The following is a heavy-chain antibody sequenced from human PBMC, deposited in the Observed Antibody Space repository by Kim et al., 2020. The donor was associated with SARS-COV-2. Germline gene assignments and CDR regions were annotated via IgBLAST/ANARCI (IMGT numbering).Heavy chain of an antibody. CDR3: ARRIIAAAGIYIFSADYYYYGMDV. V-gene: IGHV1-18*01. CDR2: ISAYNGNT. J-gene: IGHJ6*02. D-gene: IGHD6-13*01. CDR1: GYTFTSYG. Sequence: ASVKVSCKASGYTFTSYGISWVRQAPGQGLEWMGWISAYNGNTNYAQKLQGRVTMTTDTSTSTAYMELRSLRSDDTAVYYCARRIIAAAGIYIFSADYYYYGMDVWGQGTTVTVSS.